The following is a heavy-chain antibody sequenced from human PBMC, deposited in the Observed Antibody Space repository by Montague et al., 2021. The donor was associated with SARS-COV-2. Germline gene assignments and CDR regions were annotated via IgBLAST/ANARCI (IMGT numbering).Heavy chain of an antibody. CDR3: ARGQQGVNMVVVVIGFYYYMDV. CDR2: INQSGSI. J-gene: IGHJ6*03. Sequence: SETLSLTCAVSGGSFSGFYWCWVRQPPGAGLEWIWEINQSGSINYNPSLTIRVTILVYSSKNQFSLKLTSVTAADTAVYYCARGQQGVNMVVVVIGFYYYMDVWGKGTTVTVSS. D-gene: IGHD3-22*01. V-gene: IGHV4-34*01. CDR1: GGSFSGFY.